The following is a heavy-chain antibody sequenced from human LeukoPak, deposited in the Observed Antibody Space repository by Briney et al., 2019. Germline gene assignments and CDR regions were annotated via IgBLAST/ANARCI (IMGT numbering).Heavy chain of an antibody. CDR1: GYTFTGYY. J-gene: IGHJ4*02. V-gene: IGHV1-2*02. CDR3: ASGGETYSSGWYGDY. Sequence: ASVKVACKASGYTFTGYYMHWVRQAPGQGLEWMGWINPNSGGTKYAQKFQGRVTMTRDTSISTAYMELSRLTSDDTAMYYCASGGETYSSGWYGDYWGQGTLATVSS. CDR2: INPNSGGT. D-gene: IGHD6-19*01.